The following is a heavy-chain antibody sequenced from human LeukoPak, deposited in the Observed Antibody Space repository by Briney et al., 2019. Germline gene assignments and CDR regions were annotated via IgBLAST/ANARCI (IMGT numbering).Heavy chain of an antibody. CDR1: GGSIRSSYYY. J-gene: IGHJ6*02. D-gene: IGHD3-3*01. V-gene: IGHV4-39*01. CDR3: ARAPYDFWTDDYYYGMDV. CDR2: IYDSGST. Sequence: KPSETLSLTCTVSGGSIRSSYYYWGWIRQPPGKGLEWIGSIYDSGSTYYNPSLKSRVTISVDTSKNQFSLKLNSVTAADTAVYYCARAPYDFWTDDYYYGMDVWGQGTTVTVSS.